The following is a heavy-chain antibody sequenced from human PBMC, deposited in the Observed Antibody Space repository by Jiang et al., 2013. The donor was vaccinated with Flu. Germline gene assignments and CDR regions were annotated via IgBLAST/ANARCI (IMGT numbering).Heavy chain of an antibody. CDR3: GSYSSGWYGFDY. CDR1: GGSISSSSYY. V-gene: IGHV4-39*01. D-gene: IGHD6-19*01. Sequence: GSGLVKPSETLSLTCTVSGGSISSSSYYWGWIRQPPGKGLEWIGSIYYSGSTYYNPSLKSRVTISVDTSKNQFSLKLSSVTAADTAVYYCGSYSSGWYGFDYWGQGTLVTVSS. J-gene: IGHJ4*02. CDR2: IYYSGST.